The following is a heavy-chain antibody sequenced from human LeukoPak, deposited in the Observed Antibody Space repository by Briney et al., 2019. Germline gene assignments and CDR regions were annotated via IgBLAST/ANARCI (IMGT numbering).Heavy chain of an antibody. CDR2: ITSSGSST. CDR3: TRGPGYGYVWGSYRADY. Sequence: GGSLRLSCAGSGFIFYSYAMHWVRQAPGRGLEYVAAITSSGSSTFYADSVKGRFTISRDNSNNTLYLQMGSLRPEDMAVYYCTRGPGYGYVWGSYRADYWGQGTLVTVSS. CDR1: GFIFYSYA. D-gene: IGHD3-16*02. V-gene: IGHV3-64*02. J-gene: IGHJ4*02.